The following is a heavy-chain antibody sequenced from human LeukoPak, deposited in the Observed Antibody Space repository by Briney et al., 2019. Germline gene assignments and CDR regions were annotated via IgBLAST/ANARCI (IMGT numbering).Heavy chain of an antibody. J-gene: IGHJ6*03. CDR1: GFTFSDYY. Sequence: GGSLRLSCAASGFTFSDYYMSWIRQAPGKGLEWASYISSSGSTIYYADSVKGRFTISRDNAKNSLYLQMNSLRAEDTAVYYCARANYDFWSNYYYYMDVWGKGTTVTVSS. V-gene: IGHV3-11*01. CDR2: ISSSGSTI. CDR3: ARANYDFWSNYYYYMDV. D-gene: IGHD3-3*01.